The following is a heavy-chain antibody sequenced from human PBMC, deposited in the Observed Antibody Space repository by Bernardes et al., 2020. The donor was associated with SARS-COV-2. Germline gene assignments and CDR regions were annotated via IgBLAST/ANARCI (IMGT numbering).Heavy chain of an antibody. Sequence: ASVKVSCKVSGYTLTELSMHWVRQAPGKGLNGMGVFDPEIGETIYPQKFQGRFTMTEDTPTDTPYMGLSSLRSEDTAVYYFATVFSGLSSSGFDYWGQGTLVTVSS. CDR2: FDPEIGET. J-gene: IGHJ4*02. D-gene: IGHD3-10*02. CDR3: ATVFSGLSSSGFDY. V-gene: IGHV1-24*01. CDR1: GYTLTELS.